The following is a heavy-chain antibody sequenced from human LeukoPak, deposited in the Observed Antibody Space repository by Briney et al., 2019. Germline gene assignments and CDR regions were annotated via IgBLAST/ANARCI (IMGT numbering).Heavy chain of an antibody. J-gene: IGHJ4*02. D-gene: IGHD3-10*01. V-gene: IGHV3-48*04. Sequence: PGGSLRLSCADSGCTFSTYSMNWVRQAPGKGLEWVSYISSGSTTIHYADSVKGRFTISRDNAKNSLYLQMNSLRVEDTAVYYCARGPPYGLRSDYFDYWGQGTLVTVSS. CDR1: GCTFSTYS. CDR2: ISSGSTTI. CDR3: ARGPPYGLRSDYFDY.